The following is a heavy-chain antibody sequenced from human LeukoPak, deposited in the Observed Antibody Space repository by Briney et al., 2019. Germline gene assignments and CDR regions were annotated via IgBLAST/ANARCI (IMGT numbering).Heavy chain of an antibody. D-gene: IGHD6-19*01. V-gene: IGHV4-4*07. CDR1: GGSITSYY. CDR3: ARDPWLVGGWFDP. CDR2: IYTSGST. J-gene: IGHJ5*02. Sequence: SETLSLTCTLSGGSITSYYWSWIRQPAGKGLEWIGRIYTSGSTNYNPSLKSRVTISVDTSKNQFSLKLSSVTAADTAVYYCARDPWLVGGWFDPWGQGTLVTVSS.